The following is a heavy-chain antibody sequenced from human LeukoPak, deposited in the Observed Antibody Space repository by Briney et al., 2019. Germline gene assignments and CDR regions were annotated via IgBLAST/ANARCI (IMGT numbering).Heavy chain of an antibody. CDR1: GGSFSGYY. CDR2: INHSGST. Sequence: TSETLSLTCAVYGGSFSGYYWSWIRQPPGKGLEWIGEINHSGSTNYNPSLKSRVTISVDTSKNQFSLKLSSVTAADTAVYYCARGPYSSGWYNYFDYWGQGTLVTVSS. J-gene: IGHJ4*02. D-gene: IGHD6-19*01. CDR3: ARGPYSSGWYNYFDY. V-gene: IGHV4-34*01.